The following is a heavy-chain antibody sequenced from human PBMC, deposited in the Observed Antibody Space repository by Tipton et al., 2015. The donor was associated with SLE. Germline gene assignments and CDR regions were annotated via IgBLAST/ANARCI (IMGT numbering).Heavy chain of an antibody. Sequence: LRLSCSVSGGSISTTSYYWGWIRQPPGKGLEWIANIYHDGSTYYNPSLKSRATISVDTSKNQFSLKLTSVTAADTAVYYCARYIVVVRYFDYWGQGTLVTVSS. V-gene: IGHV4-39*07. D-gene: IGHD2-21*01. CDR3: ARYIVVVRYFDY. CDR2: IYHDGST. CDR1: GGSISTTSYY. J-gene: IGHJ4*02.